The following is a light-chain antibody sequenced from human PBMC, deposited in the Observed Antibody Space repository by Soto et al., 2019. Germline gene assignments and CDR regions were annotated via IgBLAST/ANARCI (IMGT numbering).Light chain of an antibody. J-gene: IGKJ2*01. CDR2: SAS. Sequence: EIVLTQSPGTLSLSPGERATLSCRASQSVSSNYLAWYQQKPGQAPRLLIYSASSRATGIPDRFSGSGSGTDFTLTISRLEPVDFAVYYCQQYGSSPLTYTFGQGTKLEIK. CDR3: QQYGSSPLTYT. V-gene: IGKV3-20*01. CDR1: QSVSSNY.